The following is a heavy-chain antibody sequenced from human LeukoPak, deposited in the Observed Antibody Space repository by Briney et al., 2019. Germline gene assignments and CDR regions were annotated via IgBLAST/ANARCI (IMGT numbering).Heavy chain of an antibody. CDR1: GGTFSIYA. Sequence: EASVNVSCTASGGTFSIYAISWVRQAPGQGLEWMGGIIPIFGTANYAQKSQGRVTITADESTSTAYMELSSLRCEDTAVYYCARGPVAGTLSSYYYGMDVWGQGTTVTVSS. CDR3: ARGPVAGTLSSYYYGMDV. CDR2: IIPIFGTA. V-gene: IGHV1-69*13. J-gene: IGHJ6*02. D-gene: IGHD6-19*01.